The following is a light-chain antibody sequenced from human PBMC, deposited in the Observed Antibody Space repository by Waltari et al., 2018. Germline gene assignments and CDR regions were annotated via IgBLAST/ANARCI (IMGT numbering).Light chain of an antibody. J-gene: IGKJ1*01. CDR2: GAS. Sequence: IALTQSPGTLSLSPGERATLSCSASQSVSRTLAWYHQKPGQALKLLIYGASIRATGIPSRFTGSGAGTDFSLTISSPEPRDFARYFCQHYVRIPATFGQRTKVEIK. V-gene: IGKV3-20*01. CDR3: QHYVRIPAT. CDR1: QSVSRT.